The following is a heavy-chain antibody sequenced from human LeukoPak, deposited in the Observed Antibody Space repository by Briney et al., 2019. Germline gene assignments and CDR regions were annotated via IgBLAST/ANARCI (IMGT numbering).Heavy chain of an antibody. V-gene: IGHV1-24*01. CDR1: GYTLTELS. J-gene: IGHJ4*02. Sequence: ASVKVPCKVSGYTLTELSMHWVRQAPGKGLEWVGGFDPEDGETIYAQKFQGRVTMTEDTSTDTAYMELSSLRSEDTAVYYCATGRGYDFWSDLDYWGQGTLVTVSS. CDR3: ATGRGYDFWSDLDY. D-gene: IGHD3-3*01. CDR2: FDPEDGET.